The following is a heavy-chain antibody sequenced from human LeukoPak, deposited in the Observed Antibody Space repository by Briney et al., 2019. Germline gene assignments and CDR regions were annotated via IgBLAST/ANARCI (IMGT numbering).Heavy chain of an antibody. V-gene: IGHV4-39*01. Sequence: PSETLSLTCTVSGGSISSSSYYWGWIRQPPGKGLEWIGSIYYSGSTYYNPSLKSRVTISVDTSKNQFSLKLNSVTAADTAVYYCARQRNYDFWSGTRRGWLDPWGQGTLVTVSS. CDR3: ARQRNYDFWSGTRRGWLDP. D-gene: IGHD3-3*01. CDR2: IYYSGST. J-gene: IGHJ5*02. CDR1: GGSISSSSYY.